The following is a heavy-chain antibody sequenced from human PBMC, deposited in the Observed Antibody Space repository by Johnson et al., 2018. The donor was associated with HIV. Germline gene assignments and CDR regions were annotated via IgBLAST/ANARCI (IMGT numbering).Heavy chain of an antibody. CDR1: GFTFSSYA. J-gene: IGHJ3*02. D-gene: IGHD6-6*01. CDR3: ARGGQLVAFDI. Sequence: QVQLVESGGGVVQPGRSLRLSCAASGFTFSSYAMHWVRQAPDKGLEWVAVISYDGSNKYYADSVKGRFTISRDNSKNTLYLQMNSLRAEDTAVYYCARGGQLVAFDIWGQGTMVTVSS. CDR2: ISYDGSNK. V-gene: IGHV3-30*04.